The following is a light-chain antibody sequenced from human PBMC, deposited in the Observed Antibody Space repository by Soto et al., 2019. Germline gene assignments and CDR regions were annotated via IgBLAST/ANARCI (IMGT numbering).Light chain of an antibody. J-gene: IGLJ1*01. Sequence: QSVLTQPASVSGSPGQSITISCTGTISDVGSYHFVSWYQLHPGKAPKLMIHKVNNRPSGVSNRFSGSKSGNTASLTISGLQTEDEADYYCCSYVGSSTFVFGTGTKLTV. CDR1: ISDVGSYHF. V-gene: IGLV2-23*02. CDR2: KVN. CDR3: CSYVGSSTFV.